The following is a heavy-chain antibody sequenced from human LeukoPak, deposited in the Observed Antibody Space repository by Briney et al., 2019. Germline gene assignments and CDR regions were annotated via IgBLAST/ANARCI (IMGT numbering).Heavy chain of an antibody. V-gene: IGHV1-2*02. CDR3: ARGAEIVVVAATVIYNWFDP. CDR2: INPNSGGT. J-gene: IGHJ5*02. D-gene: IGHD2-15*01. Sequence: ASVKVSCKASGYTFTGYYMHWVRQAPGQGLEWMGWINPNSGGTNYAQKFQCRVTMTRDTSISTAYMELSRLRSDDTAVYYCARGAEIVVVAATVIYNWFDPWGQGTLVTVSS. CDR1: GYTFTGYY.